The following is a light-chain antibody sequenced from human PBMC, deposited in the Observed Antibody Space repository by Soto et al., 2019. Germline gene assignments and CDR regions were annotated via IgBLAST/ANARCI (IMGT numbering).Light chain of an antibody. V-gene: IGKV3D-15*01. Sequence: EIVMTQSPVTLSVSPGERVTLSCRASQSVSSNYLAWYQQKPGQAPKVLIYRASSRATGIPDRFSGSGSGTEFTLTISSLQSEDFAVYYCQQYYKWPQWTIGQGTKVDIK. CDR2: RAS. CDR3: QQYYKWPQWT. J-gene: IGKJ1*01. CDR1: QSVSSN.